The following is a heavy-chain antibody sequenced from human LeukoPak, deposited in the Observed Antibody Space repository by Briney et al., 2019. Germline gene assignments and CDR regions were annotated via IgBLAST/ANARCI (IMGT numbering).Heavy chain of an antibody. CDR3: VKDSSSGSYFDY. CDR2: ISGSGGGT. D-gene: IGHD3-10*01. V-gene: IGHV3-23*01. CDR1: GFTFSSYA. Sequence: GGSLRLSCAASGFTFSSYAMSWVRQAPEKGLEWVSTISGSGGGTYYADSVKGRFTISRDNSRNTLHLQMSSLRVEDTAVYYCVKDSSSGSYFDYWGQGTLVTVSS. J-gene: IGHJ4*02.